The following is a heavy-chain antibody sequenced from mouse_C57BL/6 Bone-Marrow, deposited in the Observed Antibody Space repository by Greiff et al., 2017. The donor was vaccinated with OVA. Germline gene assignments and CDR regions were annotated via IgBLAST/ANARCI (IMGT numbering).Heavy chain of an antibody. V-gene: IGHV14-4*01. D-gene: IGHD2-12*01. Sequence: EVQLKESGAELVRPGASVKLSCTASGFNIKDDYMHWVKQRPEQGLEWIGWIDPENGDTEYASKFQGKATITADTSSNTAYLQLSSLTSEDTAVYYCTSRYGWFAYWGQGTLVTVSA. CDR2: IDPENGDT. CDR1: GFNIKDDY. J-gene: IGHJ3*01. CDR3: TSRYGWFAY.